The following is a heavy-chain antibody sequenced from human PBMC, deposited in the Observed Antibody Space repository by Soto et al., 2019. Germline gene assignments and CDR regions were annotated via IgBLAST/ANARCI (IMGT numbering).Heavy chain of an antibody. J-gene: IGHJ6*02. V-gene: IGHV1-69*01. CDR2: IIPIFGTA. D-gene: IGHD6-19*01. CDR3: ARDKSSGLSHYYDGMDV. Sequence: GLEWIGVIIPIFGTANYAQNVQGRVTITADESTSTAYMELSSLRSEDTAVYYCARDKSSGLSHYYDGMDVWGQGPTVTVTS.